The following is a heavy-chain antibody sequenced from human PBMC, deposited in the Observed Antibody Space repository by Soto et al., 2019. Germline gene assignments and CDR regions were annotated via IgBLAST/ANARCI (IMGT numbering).Heavy chain of an antibody. Sequence: GGSLRLSCAASGFTFSSYSMNWVRQAPGKGLEWVSSISSSSSYIYYADSVKGRFTISRDNAKNSLYLQMNSLRAEDTAVYYCARGLAAAVFFYYYGMDVWGQGTTVTVSS. CDR3: ARGLAAAVFFYYYGMDV. D-gene: IGHD6-13*01. J-gene: IGHJ6*02. CDR2: ISSSSSYI. CDR1: GFTFSSYS. V-gene: IGHV3-21*01.